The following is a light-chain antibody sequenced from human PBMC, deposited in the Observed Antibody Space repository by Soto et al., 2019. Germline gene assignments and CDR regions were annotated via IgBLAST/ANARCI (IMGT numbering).Light chain of an antibody. CDR1: SSDVGAYNF. Sequence: QSALTQPASVSGSPGQSITISCTGTSSDVGAYNFVSWYQQHPGKAPKLMLYDVNIRPSGVSNRFSGSKSGNTASLTISGLHAEDEAVYYCTSWTTSTTMIFGGGTKLTVL. CDR2: DVN. CDR3: TSWTTSTTMI. J-gene: IGLJ2*01. V-gene: IGLV2-14*03.